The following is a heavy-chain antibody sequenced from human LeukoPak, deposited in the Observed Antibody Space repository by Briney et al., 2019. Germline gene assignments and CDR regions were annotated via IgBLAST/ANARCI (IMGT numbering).Heavy chain of an antibody. V-gene: IGHV4-61*02. CDR3: ARGGLYWFDP. Sequence: SETLSLTCTVSGDSISSGRHYWSWIRQPAGKGLEWIGRIHYSGNTKYNPSLNGRLSISVDTSKNQFSLNITPVTAADTAVYYRARGGLYWFDPWGQGTQVTVSS. J-gene: IGHJ5*02. D-gene: IGHD3-10*01. CDR2: IHYSGNT. CDR1: GDSISSGRHY.